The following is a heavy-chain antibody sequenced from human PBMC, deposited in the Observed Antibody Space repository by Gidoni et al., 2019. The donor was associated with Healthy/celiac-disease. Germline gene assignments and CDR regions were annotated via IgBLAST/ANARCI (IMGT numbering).Heavy chain of an antibody. V-gene: IGHV3-73*02. Sequence: EVQLVESGGGLVQPGGYLKLYCAASGFTFSGDAMHWVRQASGKGLEWVGRIRSKANSYATAYAASVKGRFTISRDDSKNTAYLQMNSLKTEDTAVYYCTRVGYCTGGVCGIDYWGQGTLVTVSS. J-gene: IGHJ4*02. D-gene: IGHD2-8*02. CDR3: TRVGYCTGGVCGIDY. CDR2: IRSKANSYAT. CDR1: GFTFSGDA.